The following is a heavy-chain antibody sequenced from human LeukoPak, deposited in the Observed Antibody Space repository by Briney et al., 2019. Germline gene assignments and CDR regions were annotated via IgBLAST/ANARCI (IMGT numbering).Heavy chain of an antibody. Sequence: ASVKVSCKASGGTFISYAISWVRQAPGQGLEWMGGIIPIFGTANYAQKFQGRVTITTDESTSTAYMELSSLRSEDTAVYYCAVEIAAAGPAHFDYWGQGTLVTVSS. D-gene: IGHD6-13*01. CDR1: GGTFISYA. CDR2: IIPIFGTA. CDR3: AVEIAAAGPAHFDY. J-gene: IGHJ4*02. V-gene: IGHV1-69*05.